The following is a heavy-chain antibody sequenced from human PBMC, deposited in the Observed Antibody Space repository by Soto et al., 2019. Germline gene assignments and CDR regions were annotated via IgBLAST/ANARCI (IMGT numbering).Heavy chain of an antibody. Sequence: QVQLVESGGGVVQPGRSLRLSCAASGFTFSSYGMHWVRQAPGKGVEWVAVISYDGINEDYADSVKGRFTISRDNSKNTLDLQMNSPRAEDTAVYYCAKDIVLMVYAGNFDYWGQGTLVTVSS. CDR1: GFTFSSYG. J-gene: IGHJ4*02. CDR2: ISYDGINE. D-gene: IGHD2-8*01. CDR3: AKDIVLMVYAGNFDY. V-gene: IGHV3-30*18.